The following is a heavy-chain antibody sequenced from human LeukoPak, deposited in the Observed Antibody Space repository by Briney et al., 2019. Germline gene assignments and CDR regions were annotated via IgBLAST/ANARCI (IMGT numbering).Heavy chain of an antibody. CDR1: GCTFSSYA. D-gene: IGHD4-23*01. CDR3: ARDGDGGNSDY. CDR2: IIPILGIA. V-gene: IGHV1-69*04. Sequence: GSSVKVSCKASGCTFSSYAISWVRHAPGQGLEWMGRIIPILGIANYAQKFQGRVTITADKSTSTAYMELSSLRSEDTAVYYCARDGDGGNSDYWGQGTLVTVSS. J-gene: IGHJ4*02.